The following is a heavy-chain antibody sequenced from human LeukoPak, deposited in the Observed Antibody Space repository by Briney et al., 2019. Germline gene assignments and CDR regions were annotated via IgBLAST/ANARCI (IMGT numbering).Heavy chain of an antibody. CDR1: GYTFTGYY. J-gene: IGHJ3*02. Sequence: ASVKVSCKASGYTFTGYYMHWVRQDPGQGLEWMGWINPNNNVTNYAQKFQGRVTMTRDTSISTAYMELSGLTSDDTAVYYCARVTTWPSIFGLVTPAAFDIWGQGTMVIVSS. CDR2: INPNNNVT. CDR3: ARVTTWPSIFGLVTPAAFDI. D-gene: IGHD3-3*01. V-gene: IGHV1-2*02.